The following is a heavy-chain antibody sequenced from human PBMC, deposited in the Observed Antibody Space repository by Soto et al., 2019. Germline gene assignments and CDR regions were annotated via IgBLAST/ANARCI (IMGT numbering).Heavy chain of an antibody. Sequence: QVQLVESGGGVVQPGRSLRLSCAASGFTFSSYGMHWVRQAPGKGLEWVAVISYDGSNKYYADSVKGRFTISRDNSKNTLYLQMNSLRAEDTAVYYCAKDAGWGYRDYYGMDVWGQGTTVTVSS. D-gene: IGHD5-12*01. V-gene: IGHV3-30*18. J-gene: IGHJ6*02. CDR3: AKDAGWGYRDYYGMDV. CDR1: GFTFSSYG. CDR2: ISYDGSNK.